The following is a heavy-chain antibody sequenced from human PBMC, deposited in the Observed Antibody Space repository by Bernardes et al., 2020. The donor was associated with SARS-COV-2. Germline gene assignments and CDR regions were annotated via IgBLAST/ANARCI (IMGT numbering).Heavy chain of an antibody. Sequence: GGSLRLSCAASGFTFSSCGMSWVRQAPGKGLEWVSAISDDGGITKYADSVKGRFTISRDTSKNTLYLRMNSLRAEDTAVYYCARRAEKISGYVHRYFDYWGQGTLVTVSS. CDR3: ARRAEKISGYVHRYFDY. V-gene: IGHV3-23*01. CDR1: GFTFSSCG. J-gene: IGHJ4*02. CDR2: ISDDGGIT. D-gene: IGHD3-22*01.